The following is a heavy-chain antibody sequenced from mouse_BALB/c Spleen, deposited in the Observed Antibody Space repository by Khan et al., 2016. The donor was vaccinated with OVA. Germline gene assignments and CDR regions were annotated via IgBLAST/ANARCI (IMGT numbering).Heavy chain of an antibody. CDR1: GFTFSAYG. J-gene: IGHJ3*01. CDR3: ASHLTGSFAY. CDR2: INSDGYYT. D-gene: IGHD4-1*01. V-gene: IGHV5-6*01. Sequence: EVELVESGGDLVKPGGSLRLSCAASGFTFSAYGMSWVRQPPDKRLEWVSTINSDGYYTYYPDTVKGRFTISRNNAENTLYLQMDSLKSEDTSIYYCASHLTGSFAYWGQVTLVTFSA.